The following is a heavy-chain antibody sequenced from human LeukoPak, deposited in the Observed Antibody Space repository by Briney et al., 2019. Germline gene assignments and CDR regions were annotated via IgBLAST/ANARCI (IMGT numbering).Heavy chain of an antibody. D-gene: IGHD4-17*01. CDR1: GFTFSSYG. CDR3: ARDSDYGDGFDY. J-gene: IGHJ4*02. CDR2: IWHDGTNK. Sequence: LSGGSLRLSCAASGFTFSSYGIHWVRQAPGKGLEWVAVIWHDGTNKYYADSVKGRFLLSRDNSLNTLYPQMNSLRAGDTAVYYCARDSDYGDGFDYWGLRTLVTVSS. V-gene: IGHV3-33*01.